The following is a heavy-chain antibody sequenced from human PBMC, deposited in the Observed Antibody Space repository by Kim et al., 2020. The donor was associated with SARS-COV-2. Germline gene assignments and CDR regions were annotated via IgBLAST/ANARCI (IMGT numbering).Heavy chain of an antibody. CDR3: ARDFGNRYFGVYYYGMDV. CDR2: IWYDGSNK. V-gene: IGHV3-33*01. D-gene: IGHD3-9*01. Sequence: GGSLRLSCAASGFTFSSYGMHWVRQAPGKGLEWVAVIWYDGSNKYYADSVKGRFTISRDNSKNTLYLQMNSLRAEDTAVYYCARDFGNRYFGVYYYGMDVWGQGTTVTVSS. J-gene: IGHJ6*02. CDR1: GFTFSSYG.